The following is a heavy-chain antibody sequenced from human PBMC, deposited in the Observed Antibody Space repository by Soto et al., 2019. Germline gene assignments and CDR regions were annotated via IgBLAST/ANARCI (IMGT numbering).Heavy chain of an antibody. D-gene: IGHD3-16*01. V-gene: IGHV3-30*18. J-gene: IGHJ6*03. CDR3: ANSGGVDYYHHMDV. CDR2: ISYDGSDK. Sequence: GGSLRLSCAASGFTFSSYGMHWVRQAPGKGLEWVAVISYDGSDKYYVDSVKGRFTISRDNSKKTLYLQMNSLRAEDTAVYYCANSGGVDYYHHMDVWGKGTTVTVSS. CDR1: GFTFSSYG.